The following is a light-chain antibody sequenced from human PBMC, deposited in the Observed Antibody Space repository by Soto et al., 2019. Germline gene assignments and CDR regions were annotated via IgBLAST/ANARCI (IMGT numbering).Light chain of an antibody. V-gene: IGLV2-8*01. CDR1: SSDVGGYNY. CDR3: SSYGGDNNVV. J-gene: IGLJ2*01. Sequence: QSALTQPPSASGSPGQSVTISCTGTSSDVGGYNYVSWYQQHPGAAPKLLIYDVVKRPSGVPARFSGSKSGNTASLTVSGLQAEDESDYYCSSYGGDNNVVFGGGTKLTVL. CDR2: DVV.